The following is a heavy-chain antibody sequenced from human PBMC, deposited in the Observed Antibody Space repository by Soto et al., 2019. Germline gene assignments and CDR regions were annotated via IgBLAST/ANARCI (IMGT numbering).Heavy chain of an antibody. CDR3: ARHLWRLEWANSPSVDY. V-gene: IGHV1-18*01. CDR1: GYTFTSYG. J-gene: IGHJ4*02. Sequence: ASVKVSCKASGYTFTSYGISWVRQAPGQGLEWMGWISAYNGNTNYAQKLQGRVTMTTDTSTSTAYMELRSLRSDDTAVYYCARHLWRLEWANSPSVDYWGQGTLVTVSS. CDR2: ISAYNGNT. D-gene: IGHD3-3*01.